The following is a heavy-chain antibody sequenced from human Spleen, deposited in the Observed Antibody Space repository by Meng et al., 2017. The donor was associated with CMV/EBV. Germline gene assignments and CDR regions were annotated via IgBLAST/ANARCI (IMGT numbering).Heavy chain of an antibody. D-gene: IGHD4-17*01. Sequence: LTCTVSGVSVSSDNYYWSWIRQSPAKGLEYIGCIYYSGYTNYNPSLESRVTISLDTSQNQFSLRLTSVTAADTAIYYCARHAYGTDSWGQGTLVTVSS. J-gene: IGHJ4*02. V-gene: IGHV4-61*01. CDR2: IYYSGYT. CDR3: ARHAYGTDS. CDR1: GVSVSSDNYY.